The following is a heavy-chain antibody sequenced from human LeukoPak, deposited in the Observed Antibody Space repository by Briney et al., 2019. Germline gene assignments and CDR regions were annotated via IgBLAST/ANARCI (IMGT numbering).Heavy chain of an antibody. CDR1: GGSFSAYA. Sequence: ASVKVSSKTSGGSFSAYAISWVRQAPGQGLEWMGGIVPLFGTANYAQRFQDRVTITADRSTSTAYMELSSLRSEDTAVYYCARGKWELPDWGYYYYYMDVWGKGTTVTVSS. V-gene: IGHV1-69*06. CDR3: ARGKWELPDWGYYYYYMDV. J-gene: IGHJ6*03. CDR2: IVPLFGTA. D-gene: IGHD1-26*01.